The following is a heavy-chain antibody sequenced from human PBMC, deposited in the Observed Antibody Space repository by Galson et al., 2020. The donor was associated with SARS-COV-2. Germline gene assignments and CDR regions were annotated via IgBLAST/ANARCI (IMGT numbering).Heavy chain of an antibody. Sequence: SETLSLTCTVSGGSISSSNYFWGWFRQPPRKGLEWMAGIYYSGTTYYSPALKSRVTISVDTSKNRFSLDLSSVTAADTAVYYCTRQTNDSGWPRLGESWGQGTLVTVSS. D-gene: IGHD6-19*01. CDR2: IYYSGTT. CDR3: TRQTNDSGWPRLGES. CDR1: GGSISSSNYF. J-gene: IGHJ5*02. V-gene: IGHV4-39*01.